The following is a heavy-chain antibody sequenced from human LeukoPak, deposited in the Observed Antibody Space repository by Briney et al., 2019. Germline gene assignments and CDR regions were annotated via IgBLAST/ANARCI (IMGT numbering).Heavy chain of an antibody. CDR2: ISYDGSNK. V-gene: IGHV3-30*04. J-gene: IGHJ6*02. D-gene: IGHD6-19*01. CDR1: GFTFSSYA. CDR3: AKDSGYSSGWYRGYYYYGMDV. Sequence: GGSLRLSCAASGFTFSSYAMHWVRQAPGEGLEWVAVISYDGSNKYYADSVKGRFTISRDNSKNTLYLQMNSLRAEGTAVYYCAKDSGYSSGWYRGYYYYGMDVWGQGTTVTVSS.